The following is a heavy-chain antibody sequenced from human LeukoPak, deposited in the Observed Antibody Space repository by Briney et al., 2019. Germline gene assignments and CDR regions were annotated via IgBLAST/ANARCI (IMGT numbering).Heavy chain of an antibody. CDR3: ARGARRSPPDY. J-gene: IGHJ4*02. V-gene: IGHV3-74*01. D-gene: IGHD1-26*01. CDR2: ISSDGSST. Sequence: GGSLRLSCAASGFTFSSYWMHWVRQAPGKGLVWVSRISSDGSSTSSADSVKGRFTISRDNAKNTLYLQMNSLRAEDTAVYYCARGARRSPPDYWGQGTLVTVSS. CDR1: GFTFSSYW.